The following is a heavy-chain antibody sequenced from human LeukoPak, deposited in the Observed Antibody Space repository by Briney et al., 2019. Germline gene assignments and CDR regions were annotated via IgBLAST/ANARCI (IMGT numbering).Heavy chain of an antibody. Sequence: GGSLRLSCAASGFTFSSYSMNWVRQAPGKGLEWVSSISSSSSYIYYADSVKGRFTISRDNAKNSLYLQMNSLRAEDTAVYYCARDRHSSSWLGSAFDIWGQGTMVTVSS. CDR2: ISSSSSYI. CDR1: GFTFSSYS. CDR3: ARDRHSSSWLGSAFDI. D-gene: IGHD6-13*01. J-gene: IGHJ3*02. V-gene: IGHV3-21*01.